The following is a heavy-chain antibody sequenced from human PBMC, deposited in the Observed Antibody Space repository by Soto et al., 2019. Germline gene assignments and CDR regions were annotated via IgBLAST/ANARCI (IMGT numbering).Heavy chain of an antibody. CDR1: GGSISSGGYS. CDR2: IDHSGRT. CDR3: ASAKGHDVSGSYDWFDP. Sequence: QLQLQESGSGLVKPSQTLSLTCAVSGGSISSGGYSWRWIRQPPGKGLEWIGYIDHSGRTYYNPYLMTRVNISVDRSKHQVALKLSSVTAPDTAVYYCASAKGHDVSGSYDWFDPVGQGTLVTVSS. V-gene: IGHV4-30-2*01. D-gene: IGHD3-10*01. J-gene: IGHJ5*02.